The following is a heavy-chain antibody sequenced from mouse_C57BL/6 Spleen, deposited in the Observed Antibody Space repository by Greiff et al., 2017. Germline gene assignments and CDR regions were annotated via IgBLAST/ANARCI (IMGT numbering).Heavy chain of an antibody. CDR3: SRTSYKGFAY. D-gene: IGHD2-12*01. V-gene: IGHV1-42*01. Sequence: EVQLQQSGPELVKPGASVKISCKASGYSFTGYYMNWVKQSPEKSLEWIGEINPSTGGTTYNQKFKAKATLPVDKSSSTAYMQLKSLTSEDSAVYYYSRTSYKGFAYWGQGTLVTVSA. J-gene: IGHJ3*01. CDR1: GYSFTGYY. CDR2: INPSTGGT.